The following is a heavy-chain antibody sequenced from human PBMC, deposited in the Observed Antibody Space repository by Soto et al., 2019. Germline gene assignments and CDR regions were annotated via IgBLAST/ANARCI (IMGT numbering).Heavy chain of an antibody. V-gene: IGHV4-30-2*01. CDR1: GGSISSGGYY. CDR3: AAGGGLPRYY. Sequence: PSETLSLTCTVSGGSISSGGYYWSWIRQHPGKGLEWIGYIYHRGSTYYNPSLKSRVTIAVDRSKNQFSLKLSSVTAADTAVYYCAAGGGLPRYYWGQGTLVTVSS. J-gene: IGHJ4*02. CDR2: IYHRGST. D-gene: IGHD5-12*01.